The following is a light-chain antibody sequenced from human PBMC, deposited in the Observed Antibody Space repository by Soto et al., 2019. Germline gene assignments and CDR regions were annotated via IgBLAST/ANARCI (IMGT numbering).Light chain of an antibody. CDR1: SSDVGRYNL. Sequence: QSALTQPASGSGCPGQSITISCTGTSSDVGRYNLVSWYQQHPGKAPKLMIYEGSKRPSGVSNRFSGSKSGNTASLTISGLQAEDEADYYCCSYAGSSNWVFGGGTKFTVL. J-gene: IGLJ3*02. CDR2: EGS. V-gene: IGLV2-23*01. CDR3: CSYAGSSNWV.